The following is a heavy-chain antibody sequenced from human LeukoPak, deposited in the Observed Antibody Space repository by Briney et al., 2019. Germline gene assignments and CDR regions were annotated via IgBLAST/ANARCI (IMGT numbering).Heavy chain of an antibody. CDR2: INPNSGGT. J-gene: IGHJ4*02. D-gene: IGHD6-19*01. CDR3: ASSPHSSGWYFDY. Sequence: ASVKVSCKASGYTFTGYYMHWVRQAPGQGLEWMGWINPNSGGTNYAQKFQGRVTMTRNTSISTAYMELSSLRSEDTAVYYCASSPHSSGWYFDYWGQGTLVTVSS. V-gene: IGHV1-2*02. CDR1: GYTFTGYY.